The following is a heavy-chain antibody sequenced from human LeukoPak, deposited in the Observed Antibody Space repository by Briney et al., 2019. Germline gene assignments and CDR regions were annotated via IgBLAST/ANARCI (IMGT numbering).Heavy chain of an antibody. CDR2: IYYSGSN. CDR1: GGSISSGGYY. CDR3: ARQRSPPYWYFDL. V-gene: IGHV4-30-4*08. J-gene: IGHJ2*01. Sequence: TPSQTLSPTCTVSGGSISSGGYYWSWIRQHPGKGLEWIGYIYYSGSNYYNPSLKSRVTISVDTSKNQFSLKLSSVTAADTAVYYCARQRSPPYWYFDLWGRGTLVTVSS.